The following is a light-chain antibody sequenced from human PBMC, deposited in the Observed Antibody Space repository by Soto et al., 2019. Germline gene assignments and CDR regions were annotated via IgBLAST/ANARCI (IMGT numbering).Light chain of an antibody. CDR2: DAS. CDR3: QQRTDRPPWT. CDR1: QSIGLA. V-gene: IGKV3-11*01. J-gene: IGKJ1*01. Sequence: EIVLTQAPATLSLSPGERATLSCRASQSIGLAIAWYQHKPGQAPRLLIFDASQRATGIPARFRGSGSGTDFTLSISSLEPEDFAVYYCQQRTDRPPWTFGQGTMVESK.